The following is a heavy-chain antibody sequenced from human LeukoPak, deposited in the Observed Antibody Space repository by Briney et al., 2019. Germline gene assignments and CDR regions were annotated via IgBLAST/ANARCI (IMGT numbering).Heavy chain of an antibody. CDR2: IYHGGST. J-gene: IGHJ5*02. CDR1: GGSISSGGYS. D-gene: IGHD3-22*01. CDR3: ARGAQYYYDSSGPRSRFDP. Sequence: SQTLSLTCAVSGGSISSGGYSWSWIRQPPGKGLEWIGYIYHGGSTYYNPSLKSRVTISVDRSKNQFSLKLSSVTAADTAVYYCARGAQYYYDSSGPRSRFDPWGQGTLVTVSS. V-gene: IGHV4-30-2*01.